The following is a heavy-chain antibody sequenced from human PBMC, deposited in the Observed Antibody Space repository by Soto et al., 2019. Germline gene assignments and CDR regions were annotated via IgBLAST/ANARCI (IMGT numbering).Heavy chain of an antibody. CDR1: GDSVSSVGFH. J-gene: IGHJ4*02. D-gene: IGHD2-15*01. Sequence: PAETLSLTCTVSGDSVSSVGFHWAWLRRPPGKGLEWIGYIYNGGSTYYRPSLESRKHMSLEATRNHYSMRLTSVTAADKAVYFCARAPVGLDTISYFDYWGQGKLVTVS. CDR3: ARAPVGLDTISYFDY. CDR2: IYNGGST. V-gene: IGHV4-30-4*01.